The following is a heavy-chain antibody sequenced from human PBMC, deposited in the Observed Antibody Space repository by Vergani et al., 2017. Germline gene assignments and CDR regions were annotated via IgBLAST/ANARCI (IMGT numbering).Heavy chain of an antibody. V-gene: IGHV3-74*01. Sequence: EVQLVESGGGLIHPGGSLRLSCEGSGFSFSGYWMHWVRQSPEKGLVWVSRIKSDGSITNYADSVKGRFTISRDNSKNTLYLQMNSLRAEDTAVYYCASSSIAARRGAFDIWGQGTMVTVSS. CDR3: ASSSIAARRGAFDI. D-gene: IGHD6-6*01. CDR1: GFSFSGYW. CDR2: IKSDGSIT. J-gene: IGHJ3*02.